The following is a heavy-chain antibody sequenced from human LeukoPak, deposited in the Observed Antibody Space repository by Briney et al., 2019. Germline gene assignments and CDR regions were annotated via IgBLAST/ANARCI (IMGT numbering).Heavy chain of an antibody. J-gene: IGHJ6*03. V-gene: IGHV3-7*01. Sequence: GGCLRLSPAASGFSLSLYWMCWVCQTPGKGLGWGSNIKDDGNNIYYVDSVKGRFTISRDNAKNSLSLQMNSLRAEDTAVYHCTRDYQGPYKYHMDFWGKGTTVTVSS. CDR3: TRDYQGPYKYHMDF. CDR2: IKDDGNNI. CDR1: GFSLSLYW. D-gene: IGHD3-16*02.